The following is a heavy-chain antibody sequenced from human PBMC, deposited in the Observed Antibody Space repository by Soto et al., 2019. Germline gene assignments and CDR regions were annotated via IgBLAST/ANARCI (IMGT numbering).Heavy chain of an antibody. D-gene: IGHD4-4*01. Sequence: GGSLRLSCAASGFTFSGYWMHWVRQDAGKGLMWVSRVNSDGSSTNYADSVQGRLTISRDNAKNTLYLQMSSLRAEETAVYYCARGQITVSTAPNSYYYYMDVWGKGATVTVSS. CDR3: ARGQITVSTAPNSYYYYMDV. CDR1: GFTFSGYW. V-gene: IGHV3-74*01. CDR2: VNSDGSST. J-gene: IGHJ6*03.